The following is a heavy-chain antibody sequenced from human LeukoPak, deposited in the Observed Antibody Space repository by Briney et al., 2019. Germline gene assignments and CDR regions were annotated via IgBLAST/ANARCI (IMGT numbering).Heavy chain of an antibody. CDR1: GFTFSSYA. Sequence: GGSLRLSCAASGFTFSSYAMSWVRQAPGKGLEWVSAISGSGGSTYYADSVKGRFTISRDNSKNTLYLQMNSLRAEDTAVYYCAKGGDGYNYYFDYWGQETLVTVSS. CDR3: AKGGDGYNYYFDY. V-gene: IGHV3-23*01. J-gene: IGHJ4*02. CDR2: ISGSGGST. D-gene: IGHD5-24*01.